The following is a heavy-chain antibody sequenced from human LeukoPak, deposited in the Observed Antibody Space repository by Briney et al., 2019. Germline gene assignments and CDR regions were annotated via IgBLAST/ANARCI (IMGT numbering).Heavy chain of an antibody. V-gene: IGHV1-69*06. J-gene: IGHJ4*02. CDR2: IIPIFGTA. D-gene: IGHD4-17*01. Sequence: SVKVSCKASGGTFSSYAISWVRQAPGQGLEWMGGIIPIFGTANYAQKFQGRVTITADKSTSTAYMELSSLRSEDTAVYYCAGDTSATVTTVFFDYWGQGTLVTVSS. CDR1: GGTFSSYA. CDR3: AGDTSATVTTVFFDY.